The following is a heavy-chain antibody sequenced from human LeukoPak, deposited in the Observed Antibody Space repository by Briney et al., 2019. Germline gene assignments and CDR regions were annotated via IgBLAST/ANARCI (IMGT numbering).Heavy chain of an antibody. J-gene: IGHJ3*02. CDR1: GFNFSTFW. Sequence: GGSLRLSCAASGFNFSTFWMAWIRQAPGKGLEWVANIKTDGSVKHYMDSMEGRFTISRDNAGSSLYLQINSLRAEDTALYYCVXXXXXXXXSXVRYAHYDALDIWGXGTMVTVSS. V-gene: IGHV3-7*01. CDR2: IKTDGSVK. D-gene: IGHD3-16*01. CDR3: VXXXXXXXXSXVRYAHYDALDI.